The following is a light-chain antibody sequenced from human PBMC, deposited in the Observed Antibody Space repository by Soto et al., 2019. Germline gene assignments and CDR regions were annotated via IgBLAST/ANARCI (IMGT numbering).Light chain of an antibody. V-gene: IGKV3-11*01. CDR2: DAS. CDR1: QSVSSY. CDR3: QQRSNWPLSYT. Sequence: EIVLTQSPATLSLSPGERAILSCRASQSVSSYLAWYQQKPGQAPRLLIYDASNRATGIPARFSGSGSGTDFTLTISSLEPEDFAVYYCQQRSNWPLSYTCGQGTKLEIK. J-gene: IGKJ2*01.